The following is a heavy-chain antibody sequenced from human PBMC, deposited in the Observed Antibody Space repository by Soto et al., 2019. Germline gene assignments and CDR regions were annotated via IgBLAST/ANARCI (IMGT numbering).Heavy chain of an antibody. CDR1: GGTFSSYA. CDR2: IIPIFGTA. D-gene: IGHD3-3*01. J-gene: IGHJ6*02. Sequence: SVKVYCKSSGGTFSSYAISWVRQAPGQVLEWMGGIIPIFGTANYAQKFQGRVTITADESTSTAYMELSSLRSEDTAVYYCARGVLPYHDFWSGYYTEDGMDVWGQGTTVTVSS. CDR3: ARGVLPYHDFWSGYYTEDGMDV. V-gene: IGHV1-69*01.